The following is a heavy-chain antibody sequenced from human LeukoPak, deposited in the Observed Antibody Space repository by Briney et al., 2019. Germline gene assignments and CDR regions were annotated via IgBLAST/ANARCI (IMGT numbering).Heavy chain of an antibody. CDR1: GGSISSGDYY. J-gene: IGHJ6*03. CDR2: IYYSGST. V-gene: IGHV4-30-4*08. Sequence: SETLSLTRTVSGGSISSGDYYWSWIRQPPGKGLEWIGYIYYSGSTYYNPSLKSRVTISVDTSKNQFSLKLSSVTAADTAVYYCARVKGPSYYYYYMDVWGKGTTVTVSS. CDR3: ARVKGPSYYYYYMDV.